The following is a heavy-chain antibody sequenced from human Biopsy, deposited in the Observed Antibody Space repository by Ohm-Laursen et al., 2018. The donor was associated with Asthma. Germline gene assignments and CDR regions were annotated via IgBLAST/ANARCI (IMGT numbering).Heavy chain of an antibody. Sequence: SSVKVSCKVSGDSFSNYAIGWARQAAGQGLGWMGGLIPVLGTPDHAQMFEGRITITADESTSTAYMELSSLSSEDPAVYYCARGYSGSDRIVYYYAGLEVWGQGTTVTVSS. D-gene: IGHD5-12*01. CDR2: LIPVLGTP. V-gene: IGHV1-69*01. CDR3: ARGYSGSDRIVYYYAGLEV. J-gene: IGHJ6*02. CDR1: GDSFSNYA.